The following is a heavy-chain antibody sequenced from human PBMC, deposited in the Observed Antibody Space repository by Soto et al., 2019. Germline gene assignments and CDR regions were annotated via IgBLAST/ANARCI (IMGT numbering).Heavy chain of an antibody. CDR3: VPDLIVGAPSLYF. V-gene: IGHV3-7*03. Sequence: GGSLRLSCAASGLNFGVYWMTWVRQAPGKGLEWVGNIKGDGSERYYADAVRGRFTTSRDNTKNSVFLYMNSLRVDDTAVYYCVPDLIVGAPSLYFWGRGTLVTVSS. J-gene: IGHJ4*02. CDR1: GLNFGVYW. D-gene: IGHD1-26*01. CDR2: IKGDGSER.